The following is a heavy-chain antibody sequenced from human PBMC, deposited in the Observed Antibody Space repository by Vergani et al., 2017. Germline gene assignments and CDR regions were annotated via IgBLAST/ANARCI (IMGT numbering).Heavy chain of an antibody. CDR2: IYYSGST. Sequence: QVQLQESGPGLVKPSETLSLTCTVSGGSISSYYWSWIRQPPGKGLEWIGYIYYSGSTNYNPSLKSRVTISVDTSKNQFSLKLSSVTAEDTAVYYCARDPICVSRFTYHCSGGTWGQGTLVTVSS. CDR1: GGSISSYY. D-gene: IGHD2-15*01. V-gene: IGHV4-59*01. CDR3: ARDPICVSRFTYHCSGGT. J-gene: IGHJ4*02.